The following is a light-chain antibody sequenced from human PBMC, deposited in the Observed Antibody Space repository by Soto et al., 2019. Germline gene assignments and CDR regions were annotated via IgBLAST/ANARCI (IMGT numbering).Light chain of an antibody. CDR2: DAS. CDR1: QSVSSD. V-gene: IGKV3-11*01. Sequence: EIVLTQSPATLSLSPGERATFSCRASQSVSSDLVWYQQKPGQAPRPLIYDASNRATGIPARFSGSGSGTDFTLTISSLEPEDFAVYYCQQRSNWPPLTFGGGTKVAIK. J-gene: IGKJ4*01. CDR3: QQRSNWPPLT.